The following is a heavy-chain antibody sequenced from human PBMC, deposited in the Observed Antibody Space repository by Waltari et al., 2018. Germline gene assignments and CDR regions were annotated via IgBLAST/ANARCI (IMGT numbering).Heavy chain of an antibody. Sequence: QVLLVQSGGGLVKPGGSLRLSCAASGFTFSDYYMSWMRQAPGKGLEWVSYIRETGDIIRYADSVRGRFTISRDNAKNSLSLRMTNLREDDTAMYFCARNSASDFWGQGTLVTVSS. CDR1: GFTFSDYY. J-gene: IGHJ4*02. V-gene: IGHV3-11*01. CDR3: ARNSASDF. CDR2: IRETGDII.